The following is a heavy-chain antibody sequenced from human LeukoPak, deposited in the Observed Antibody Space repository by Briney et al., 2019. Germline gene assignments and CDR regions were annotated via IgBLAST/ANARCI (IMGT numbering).Heavy chain of an antibody. V-gene: IGHV3-30*04. CDR2: ISYDGSNK. CDR3: ARGADHGGSYYPD. D-gene: IGHD3-10*01. J-gene: IGHJ4*02. Sequence: GRSLRLSCAASGFTFSSYAMHWVRQAPGKGLEWVAVISYDGSNKYYADSVKGRFTISRDNSKNTLYLQMNSLRVEDTAVYYCARGADHGGSYYPDWGQGTRVTVSS. CDR1: GFTFSSYA.